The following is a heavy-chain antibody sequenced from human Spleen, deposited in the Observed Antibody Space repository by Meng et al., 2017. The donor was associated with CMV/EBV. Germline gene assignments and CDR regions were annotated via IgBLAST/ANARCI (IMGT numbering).Heavy chain of an antibody. CDR3: ARDRSDYVWGSYRFDY. V-gene: IGHV1-69*04. J-gene: IGHJ4*02. D-gene: IGHD3-16*02. CDR2: IIPILGIA. Sequence: SVKVSCKASGGTFSSYTISWVRQAPGQGLEWMGRIIPILGIANYAQKFQGRVTITADKSTSTAYMELSSLRSEDTAVYYCARDRSDYVWGSYRFDYWGQGALVTVSS. CDR1: GGTFSSYT.